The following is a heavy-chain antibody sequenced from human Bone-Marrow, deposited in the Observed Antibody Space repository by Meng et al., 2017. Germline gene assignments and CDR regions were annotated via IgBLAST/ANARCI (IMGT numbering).Heavy chain of an antibody. Sequence: GESLKISCAASGFTLSSYAMHWVRQAPGKGLEWVAVIWYDGSQKYYAESVKGRFTISRDNSKNTLYLQMNSLRAEDTAVYYCARCKWELRSTCFDYWGQGTLVTVSS. J-gene: IGHJ4*02. V-gene: IGHV3-30*04. CDR3: ARCKWELRSTCFDY. CDR2: IWYDGSQK. CDR1: GFTLSSYA. D-gene: IGHD1-26*01.